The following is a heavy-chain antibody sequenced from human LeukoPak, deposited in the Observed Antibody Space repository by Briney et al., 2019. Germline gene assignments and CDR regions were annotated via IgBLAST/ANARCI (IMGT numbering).Heavy chain of an antibody. V-gene: IGHV3-74*01. CDR3: VRDFRSADY. J-gene: IGHJ4*02. CDR2: ICPDGTVT. CDR1: GFTFSTYC. Sequence: PGGSLRLSCAASGFTFSTYCMHWVRQAPGEGPMRVSRICPDGTVTSYADSVKARFIISRDDARNTVYLQMNSLRVEDTAVYYCVRDFRSADYWGQGTLVTVSS.